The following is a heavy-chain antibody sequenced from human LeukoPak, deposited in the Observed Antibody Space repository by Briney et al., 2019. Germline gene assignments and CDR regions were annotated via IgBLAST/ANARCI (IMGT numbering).Heavy chain of an antibody. CDR1: GYTFTSYG. J-gene: IGHJ4*02. CDR2: ISAYNGNT. CDR3: ARRGYYYDSSGYFELFDY. Sequence: ASVKVSCKASGYTFTSYGISWVRQAPGQGLEWMGRISAYNGNTNYAQKLQGRVTMTTDTSTSTAYMELRSLRSDDTAVYYCARRGYYYDSSGYFELFDYWGQGTLVTVSS. D-gene: IGHD3-22*01. V-gene: IGHV1-18*01.